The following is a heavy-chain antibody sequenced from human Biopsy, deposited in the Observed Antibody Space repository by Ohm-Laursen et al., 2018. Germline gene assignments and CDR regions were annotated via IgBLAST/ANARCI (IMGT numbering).Heavy chain of an antibody. CDR3: ARQDDSSGYYTFDY. D-gene: IGHD3-22*01. J-gene: IGHJ4*02. V-gene: IGHV5-51*01. Sequence: ESLRISCKGSGYSFTSYWIGWVRQMPGKGLEWMGIILPGDSDTKYSPSFQGQVTVSADVSLSTAYLQWTSLKASDTALYYCARQDDSSGYYTFDYWGQGTLVTVSS. CDR2: ILPGDSDT. CDR1: GYSFTSYW.